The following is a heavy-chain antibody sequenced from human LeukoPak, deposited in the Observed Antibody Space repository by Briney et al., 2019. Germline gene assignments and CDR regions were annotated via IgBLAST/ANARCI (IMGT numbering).Heavy chain of an antibody. CDR2: IYYIGTT. CDR1: GGSISNYY. V-gene: IGHV4-59*01. J-gene: IGHJ4*02. D-gene: IGHD3-10*01. Sequence: KPSETLSLTCTVSGGSISNYYLNWIRQPPGKGLEWLGYIYYIGTTNYNPSLKSRVTISVATSENQFSLKLSSVTAADTAVYYCAGGSLVRGGIDYWGQGTLVTVSS. CDR3: AGGSLVRGGIDY.